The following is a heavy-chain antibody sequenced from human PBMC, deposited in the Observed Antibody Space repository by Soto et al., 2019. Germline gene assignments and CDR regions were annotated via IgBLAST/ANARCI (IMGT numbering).Heavy chain of an antibody. Sequence: PGESLKISCHGSGYSFTNYWIGWVRQMPGKGLEWMGIIYPGDSDTRYSPSFQGQVTISVDKSISTAYLQWSSLKASDTAMYYCARQQTFMETFYYYGMDVWGQGTTVTVSS. V-gene: IGHV5-51*01. CDR1: GYSFTNYW. D-gene: IGHD3-3*02. CDR3: ARQQTFMETFYYYGMDV. J-gene: IGHJ6*02. CDR2: IYPGDSDT.